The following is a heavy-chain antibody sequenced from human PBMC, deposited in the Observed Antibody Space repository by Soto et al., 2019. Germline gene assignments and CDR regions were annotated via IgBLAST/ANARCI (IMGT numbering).Heavy chain of an antibody. CDR3: ARDLPSVGYYYYAILGY. CDR1: GYTFTSYA. J-gene: IGHJ4*02. Sequence: ASVKVSCKASGYTFTSYAMHWVRQAPGQRFDWMVLINACNGNTKYLQKFQGRVTITRYTSASIAYMELSSLRSEDTSVFYCARDLPSVGYYYYAILGYWGQGTLVTVSS. V-gene: IGHV1-3*01. D-gene: IGHD3-10*01. CDR2: INACNGNT.